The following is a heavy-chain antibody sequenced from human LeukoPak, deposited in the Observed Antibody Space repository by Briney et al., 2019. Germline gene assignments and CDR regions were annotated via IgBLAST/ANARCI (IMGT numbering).Heavy chain of an antibody. CDR3: ATDMGYDSSAYNY. CDR2: ISPNSGGT. CDR1: GYTFTSYG. D-gene: IGHD3-22*01. V-gene: IGHV1-2*04. J-gene: IGHJ4*02. Sequence: ASVKVSCKASGYTFTSYGISWVRQAPGQGLEWMGWISPNSGGTNYAQKFQGWVTMTRDTSISTAYMELSRLRSDDTAVYYCATDMGYDSSAYNYWGQGTLVTVSS.